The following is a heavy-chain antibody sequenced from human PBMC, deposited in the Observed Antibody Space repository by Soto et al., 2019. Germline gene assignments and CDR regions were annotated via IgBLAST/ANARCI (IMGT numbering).Heavy chain of an antibody. CDR3: ARGVVVPAARGGWFDP. J-gene: IGHJ5*02. D-gene: IGHD2-2*01. CDR1: GGSISSYY. Sequence: SETLSLTCTVSGGSISSYYWSLIRQPAGKGLEWIGRIYTSGSTNYNPSLKGRVTMSVDTSKNQFSLKLSSVTAADTAVYYCARGVVVPAARGGWFDPWGQGTLVTVSS. V-gene: IGHV4-4*07. CDR2: IYTSGST.